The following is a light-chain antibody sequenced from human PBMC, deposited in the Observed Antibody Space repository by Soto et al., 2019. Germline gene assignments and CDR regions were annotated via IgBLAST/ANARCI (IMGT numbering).Light chain of an antibody. CDR1: SSDIGGYTY. V-gene: IGLV2-11*01. Sequence: SEPRSVSGYLGQSVTTSCTGTSSDIGGYTYASWYQQHPGKAPKVIIYDVSERPSGVPDRFSGSKSGNTASLTISGLQPEDEADYFCCSFPGPQSFEVFGEGTKITVL. CDR2: DVS. J-gene: IGLJ1*01. CDR3: CSFPGPQSFEV.